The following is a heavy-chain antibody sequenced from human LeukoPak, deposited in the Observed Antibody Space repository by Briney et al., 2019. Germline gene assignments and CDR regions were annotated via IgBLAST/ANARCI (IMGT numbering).Heavy chain of an antibody. CDR3: ASYSSDWKGNDY. J-gene: IGHJ4*02. Sequence: ASVKVSCKASGYTFTSHYIHWVRQAPGQGLEWMGIINPSGATTKYAQKFQGRVAMTWDTSTSTIYMELSSLRSEDTAVYYCASYSSDWKGNDYWGQGTLVTVSS. D-gene: IGHD6-19*01. CDR1: GYTFTSHY. V-gene: IGHV1-46*01. CDR2: INPSGATT.